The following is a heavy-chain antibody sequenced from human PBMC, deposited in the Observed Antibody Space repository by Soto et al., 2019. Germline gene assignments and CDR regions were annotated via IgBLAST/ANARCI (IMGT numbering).Heavy chain of an antibody. CDR1: GFTFSDYA. CDR2: ISAGGAT. Sequence: VQLLDSGGGLVQPGGSLRLSCTASGFTFSDYAMSWVRQPPGTGLEWVSVISAGGATYYADSVKGRSTVSRANSKNTLYLQMISLRAEDTAVYYCANVPIWCSSTSCYTEGFDYWGQGTLVTVSS. J-gene: IGHJ4*02. V-gene: IGHV3-23*01. D-gene: IGHD2-2*02. CDR3: ANVPIWCSSTSCYTEGFDY.